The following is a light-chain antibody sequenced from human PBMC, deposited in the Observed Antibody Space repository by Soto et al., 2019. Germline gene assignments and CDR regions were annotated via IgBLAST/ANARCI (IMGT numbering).Light chain of an antibody. CDR2: GAS. V-gene: IGKV3-15*01. CDR3: QQYNSWPQT. Sequence: DIVMTQSPATLSVSPGERATLSCGASRRVSSNLAWYQQKPGQAPRLLISGASTRATGIPARFSGSGSGTDFTLTITSLQSEDFGVYYCQQYNSWPQTFGQGTKVEIQ. J-gene: IGKJ1*01. CDR1: RRVSSN.